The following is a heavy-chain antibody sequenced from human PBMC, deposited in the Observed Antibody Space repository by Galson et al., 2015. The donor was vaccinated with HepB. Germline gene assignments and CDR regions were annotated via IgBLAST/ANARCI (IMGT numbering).Heavy chain of an antibody. CDR1: GFTFSDYY. CDR3: ASTPEWLHHPYYFDY. D-gene: IGHD3-3*01. CDR2: ISSSSSYT. V-gene: IGHV3-11*06. J-gene: IGHJ4*02. Sequence: SLRLSCAASGFTFSDYYMSWIRQAPGKGLEWVSYISSSSSYTNYADSVKGRFTISRDNAKNSLYLQMNSLRAEDTAVYYCASTPEWLHHPYYFDYWGQGTLVTVSS.